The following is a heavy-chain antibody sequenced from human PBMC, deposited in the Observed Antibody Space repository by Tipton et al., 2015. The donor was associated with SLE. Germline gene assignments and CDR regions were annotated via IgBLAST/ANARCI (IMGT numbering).Heavy chain of an antibody. V-gene: IGHV3-23*03. CDR1: GFTFSSHA. J-gene: IGHJ4*02. CDR3: AKGLQQWHTYYFDY. Sequence: SLRLSCAGSGFTFSSHAMHWVRQAPGKGLEWVAVIYSGGGTSYADSVMGRFTISRDNSKNTLYLQMNSLRGEDTAVYFCAKGLQQWHTYYFDYWGQGNLVTVSS. CDR2: IYSGGGT. D-gene: IGHD6-19*01.